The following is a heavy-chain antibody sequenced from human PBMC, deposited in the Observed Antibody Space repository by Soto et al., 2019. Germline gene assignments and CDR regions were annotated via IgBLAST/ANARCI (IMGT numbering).Heavy chain of an antibody. D-gene: IGHD3-9*01. V-gene: IGHV3-23*01. Sequence: GGSLRLSCAASGFTFSSYVMNWVRQAPGKGLEWVSAISGSGGSTYYADSVKGRFTISRDNSKNTLYLQMNSLRVEDTAVYYCAKDSSYDILTGYPAIDYWGQGTLVTVSS. CDR3: AKDSSYDILTGYPAIDY. CDR1: GFTFSSYV. J-gene: IGHJ4*02. CDR2: ISGSGGST.